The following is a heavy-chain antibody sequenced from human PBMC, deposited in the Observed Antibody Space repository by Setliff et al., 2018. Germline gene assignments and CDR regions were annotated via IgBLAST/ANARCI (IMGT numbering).Heavy chain of an antibody. CDR1: GHMFRSYG. CDR2: ISAYNDNT. Sequence: ASVKVSCKASGHMFRSYGINWMRQAPGQGFEWMGWISAYNDNTKSAQKFQGRITMTTDTTTSTAYMELRGLTSDDTAVYYCSRLVRYCSKTTCQTASGAELWGQGTLVTSPQ. J-gene: IGHJ4*02. D-gene: IGHD2-8*01. CDR3: SRLVRYCSKTTCQTASGAEL. V-gene: IGHV1-18*04.